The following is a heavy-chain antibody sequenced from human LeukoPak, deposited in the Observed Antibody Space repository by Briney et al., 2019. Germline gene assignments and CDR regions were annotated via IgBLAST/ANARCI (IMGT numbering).Heavy chain of an antibody. CDR3: ARSDIVAGRGLY. CDR2: IIPIFGTA. D-gene: IGHD6-19*01. CDR1: GGTFSSYA. V-gene: IGHV1-69*05. Sequence: GASVKVSCKASGGTFSSYAISWVRQAPGQGLEWMGGIIPIFGTANYAQKFQGRVTITTGESTSTAYMELSSLRSEDTAVYYCARSDIVAGRGLYWGQGTLVTVSS. J-gene: IGHJ4*02.